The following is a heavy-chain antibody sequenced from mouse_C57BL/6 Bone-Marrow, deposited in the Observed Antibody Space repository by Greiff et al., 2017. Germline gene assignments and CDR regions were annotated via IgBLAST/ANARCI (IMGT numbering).Heavy chain of an antibody. CDR1: GYTFTNHT. Sequence: QVQLQQSDAELVKPGASVKLSCKASGYTFTNHTIHWMKQRPEQGLEWIGYIYPRDGSTKYNEKFKGKATLTADKAYSTAYMQLNSLTSEYAAVYVYASLGSRYRWDFDDWGKGTTVTVSS. J-gene: IGHJ1*03. CDR2: IYPRDGST. V-gene: IGHV1-78*01. CDR3: ASLGSRYRWDFDD. D-gene: IGHD1-1*01.